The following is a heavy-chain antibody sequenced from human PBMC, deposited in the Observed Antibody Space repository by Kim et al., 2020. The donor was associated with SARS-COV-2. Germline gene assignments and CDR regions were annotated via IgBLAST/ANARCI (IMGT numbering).Heavy chain of an antibody. V-gene: IGHV3-23*01. Sequence: VKGRFTISRDNSKNTLYLQMNSLRAEDTAVYYCAKDFGVTMIVVAPFDYWGQGTLVTVSS. J-gene: IGHJ4*02. CDR3: AKDFGVTMIVVAPFDY. D-gene: IGHD3-22*01.